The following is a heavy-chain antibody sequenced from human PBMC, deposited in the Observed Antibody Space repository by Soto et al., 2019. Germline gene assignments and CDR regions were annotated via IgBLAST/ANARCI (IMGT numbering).Heavy chain of an antibody. Sequence: GASVKVSCKASGYTFTSYYMHWVRQAPGQGLEWMGIINPSGGSTSYAQKFQGRVTMTRDTSTSTVYMELSSRGSEDTAVDYWSRDQEEPQYSFDHRGQGPLVTVS. CDR3: SRDQEEPQYSFDH. J-gene: IGHJ4*02. D-gene: IGHD1-26*01. CDR1: GYTFTSYY. CDR2: INPSGGST. V-gene: IGHV1-46*01.